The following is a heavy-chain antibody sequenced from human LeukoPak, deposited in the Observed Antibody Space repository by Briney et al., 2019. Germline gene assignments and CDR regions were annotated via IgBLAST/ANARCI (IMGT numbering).Heavy chain of an antibody. CDR1: GYTFINYA. J-gene: IGHJ6*02. D-gene: IGHD3-22*01. CDR2: INAGNGNT. CDR3: ARDLDSSREDV. Sequence: ASVNVSCKASGYTFINYAMHWVRQAPGQRLEWMGWINAGNGNTKHSQKFQGRVTITRDTSASTVYMELSSLRSEDTAVYYCARDLDSSREDVWGQGTTVTVSS. V-gene: IGHV1-3*01.